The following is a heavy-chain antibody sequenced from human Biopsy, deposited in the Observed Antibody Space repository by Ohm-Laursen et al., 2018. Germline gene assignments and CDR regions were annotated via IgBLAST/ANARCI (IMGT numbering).Heavy chain of an antibody. CDR2: IFYSGTT. CDR1: GASVNTFDFY. J-gene: IGHJ6*02. Sequence: SDTLSLTCTVSGASVNTFDFYWAWLRQPPGKGLEWIGYIFYSGTTKYNPSRQRRASLSLDTANNQFSLTLRSVGSADTATYYCARAYYYGAGSFYSPWMEVWGQGTTVSVS. V-gene: IGHV4-61*08. D-gene: IGHD3-10*01. CDR3: ARAYYYGAGSFYSPWMEV.